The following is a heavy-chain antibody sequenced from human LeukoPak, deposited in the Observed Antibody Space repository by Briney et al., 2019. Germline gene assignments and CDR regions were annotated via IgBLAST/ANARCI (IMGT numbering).Heavy chain of an antibody. Sequence: GGSLRLSCAASGFTFSSSTMNWVRRAPGKGLEWVSSISSGSDYIYYADSVKGRSTISRDNAKNSLYLQMNSLRAEDTAVYYCVRIPNSANFPNWFDPWGQGTLVTVSS. CDR3: VRIPNSANFPNWFDP. D-gene: IGHD4/OR15-4a*01. J-gene: IGHJ5*02. V-gene: IGHV3-21*01. CDR1: GFTFSSST. CDR2: ISSGSDYI.